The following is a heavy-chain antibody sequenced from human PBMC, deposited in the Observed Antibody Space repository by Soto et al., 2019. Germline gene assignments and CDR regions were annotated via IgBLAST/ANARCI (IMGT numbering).Heavy chain of an antibody. Sequence: PGGSLRLSCAASGFTFSRFWMHWVRQAPGEGQGLRRGLEWVGRIKSKANGETRDYAAPVKGRFTISRDDSKDTVYLQMNSLKTEDTAVYFCTTEGLRYYWGQGTLVTSPQ. CDR1: GFTFSRFW. J-gene: IGHJ4*02. CDR3: TTEGLRYY. V-gene: IGHV3-15*07. CDR2: IKSKANGETR. D-gene: IGHD2-15*01.